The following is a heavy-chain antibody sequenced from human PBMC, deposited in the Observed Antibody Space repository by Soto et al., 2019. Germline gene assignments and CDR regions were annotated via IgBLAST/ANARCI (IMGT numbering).Heavy chain of an antibody. Sequence: QVQLVQSGAEVKKPGSSVKVSCKASGGTFSSYAISWVRQAPGQGLEWMGGIIPIFGTANYAQKFQGRVTITADESTSTAYMELSSLRSEDTAVYYCARDPRRVTFMAAAATYYCGMDVCGKGTTVTVSS. J-gene: IGHJ6*04. CDR2: IIPIFGTA. CDR1: GGTFSSYA. D-gene: IGHD6-13*01. V-gene: IGHV1-69*01. CDR3: ARDPRRVTFMAAAATYYCGMDV.